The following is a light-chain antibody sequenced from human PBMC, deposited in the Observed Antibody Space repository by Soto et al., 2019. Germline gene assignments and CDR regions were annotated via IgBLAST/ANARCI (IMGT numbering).Light chain of an antibody. J-gene: IGKJ3*01. CDR2: AAS. CDR3: QQANSLPVT. V-gene: IGKV1-12*01. CDR1: QGISNW. Sequence: DIQMTQSPSSVSASVGDRVTITCRASQGISNWLAWYQQKPGKAPSLLTHAASSLQSGVPSRFSGSGYGTDFTLTTSSLQPEDFATYFCQQANSLPVTFGPGTKVDIK.